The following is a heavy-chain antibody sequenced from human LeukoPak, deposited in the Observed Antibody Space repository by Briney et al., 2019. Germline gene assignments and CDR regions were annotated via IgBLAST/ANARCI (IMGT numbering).Heavy chain of an antibody. CDR1: GDSVSSTSAA. D-gene: IGHD2/OR15-2a*01. CDR3: ARYTYTFYLDY. Sequence: SQTLSLTCAISGDSVSSTSAAWNWMRQSPSRGLEWLGRTFFRSQWYSDYAVSVRGRISINANTSKNQLSLQLNSVTPEDTAIYFCARYTYTFYLDYWGQGTVFTVSS. J-gene: IGHJ4*02. CDR2: TFFRSQWYS. V-gene: IGHV6-1*01.